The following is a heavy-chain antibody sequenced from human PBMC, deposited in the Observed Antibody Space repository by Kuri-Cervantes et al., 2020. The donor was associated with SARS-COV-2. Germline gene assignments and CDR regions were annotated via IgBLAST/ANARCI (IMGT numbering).Heavy chain of an antibody. CDR3: ARGRGITMIVVGLDI. J-gene: IGHJ3*02. Sequence: SVKDSCKASGGTFSTYAISWVRQAPGQGLEWMGRIIPILGTANYAQKFQGRVTITADKSTSTAYMELSSLRSEDTAVYYCARGRGITMIVVGLDIWGQGTMVTVSS. CDR2: IIPILGTA. CDR1: GGTFSTYA. V-gene: IGHV1-69*04. D-gene: IGHD3-22*01.